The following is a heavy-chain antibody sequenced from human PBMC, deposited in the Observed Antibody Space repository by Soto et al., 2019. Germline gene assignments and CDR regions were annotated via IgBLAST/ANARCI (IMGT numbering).Heavy chain of an antibody. J-gene: IGHJ4*02. V-gene: IGHV1-18*01. CDR1: GYTFTSYG. CDR3: ARDRYYYDSSGYYIPNY. CDR2: ISAYNGNT. D-gene: IGHD3-22*01. Sequence: GASVKVSCKASGYTFTSYGISWVRQAPGQGLEWMGWISAYNGNTNYAQKLQGRVTMTTDTSTSTAYMELRSLRSDDTAVYYCARDRYYYDSSGYYIPNYWGQGTLVTVSS.